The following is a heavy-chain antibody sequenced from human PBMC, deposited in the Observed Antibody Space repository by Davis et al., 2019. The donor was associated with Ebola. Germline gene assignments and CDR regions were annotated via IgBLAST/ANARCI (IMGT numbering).Heavy chain of an antibody. Sequence: ASVKVSCKASGYTFTSYYMHWVRQAPGQGLEWMGRINPNSGGTNYAQKFQGRVTMARDTSISTAYMELSRLRSDDTAVYYCARVGNVAAAVGAFDIWGQGTMVTVSS. CDR2: INPNSGGT. J-gene: IGHJ3*02. D-gene: IGHD6-13*01. CDR3: ARVGNVAAAVGAFDI. CDR1: GYTFTSYY. V-gene: IGHV1-2*06.